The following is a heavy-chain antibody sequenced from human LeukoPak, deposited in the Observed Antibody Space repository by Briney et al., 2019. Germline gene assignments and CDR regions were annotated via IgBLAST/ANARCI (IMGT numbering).Heavy chain of an antibody. CDR1: GYTFTSYG. J-gene: IGHJ3*02. D-gene: IGHD2-15*01. CDR3: ARGGGYCSGGSCYSKALDI. Sequence: GASVKVSCKASGYTFTSYGISWVRQAPGQGLEWMGGIIPIFGTANYAQKFQGRVTITADKSTSTAYMELSSLRSEDTAVYYCARGGGYCSGGSCYSKALDIWGQGTMVTVSS. V-gene: IGHV1-69*06. CDR2: IIPIFGTA.